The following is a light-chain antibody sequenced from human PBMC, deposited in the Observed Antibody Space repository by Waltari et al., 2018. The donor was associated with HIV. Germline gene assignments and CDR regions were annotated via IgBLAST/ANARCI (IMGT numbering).Light chain of an antibody. CDR1: QNINNK. CDR2: DAS. J-gene: IGKJ1*01. V-gene: IGKV3D-15*01. Sequence: EVVLTQAPRTLSVSLGEGASLSCRASQNINNKLGWYQQKAGQATRRLLYDASRRATAIPDRFSGSGSGTEFNLTISRLVFEDVAVYVCQQYKYWPETFGQGTKVEIK. CDR3: QQYKYWPET.